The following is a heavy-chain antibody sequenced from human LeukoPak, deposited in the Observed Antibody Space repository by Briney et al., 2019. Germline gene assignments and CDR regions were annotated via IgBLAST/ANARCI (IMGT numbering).Heavy chain of an antibody. CDR3: AREYCSGGSCYSGY. Sequence: ASVKVSCKASGYTFTSYGISWVRQAPGQGLEWMGWISAYNGNTNYAQKLQGRVTMTTDTSTNTAYMELRSLRSDDTAVYYCAREYCSGGSCYSGYRGQGTLVTVSS. CDR2: ISAYNGNT. D-gene: IGHD2-15*01. J-gene: IGHJ4*02. CDR1: GYTFTSYG. V-gene: IGHV1-18*01.